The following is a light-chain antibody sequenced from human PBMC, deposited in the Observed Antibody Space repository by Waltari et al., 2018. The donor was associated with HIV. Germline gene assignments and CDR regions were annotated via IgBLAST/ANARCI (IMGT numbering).Light chain of an antibody. Sequence: QSALTQPASVSGSPVQSITVSCNGTSNDIVSYKSVSWYQQTPGKAAKLVIYEVNNRPSGISNRFSGSKSGTTASLTISGLQTEDEAHYYCSSFTTSNTLLFGGGTKVTVL. J-gene: IGLJ2*01. CDR3: SSFTTSNTLL. CDR1: SNDIVSYKS. CDR2: EVN. V-gene: IGLV2-14*01.